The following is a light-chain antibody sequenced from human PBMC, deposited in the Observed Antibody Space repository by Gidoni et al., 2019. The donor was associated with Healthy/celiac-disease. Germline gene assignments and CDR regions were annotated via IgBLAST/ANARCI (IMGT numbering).Light chain of an antibody. CDR3: QQRSNWLYT. CDR1: QSVSSY. CDR2: DAS. J-gene: IGKJ2*01. V-gene: IGKV3-11*01. Sequence: EIVLTQSPATLSLSPGERATLACRASQSVSSYLAWYQQKPGQAPSLLIYDASNRATGIPARFSGSGSGTDFTLTISSLEPEDFAVYYCQQRSNWLYTFXQXTKLEIK.